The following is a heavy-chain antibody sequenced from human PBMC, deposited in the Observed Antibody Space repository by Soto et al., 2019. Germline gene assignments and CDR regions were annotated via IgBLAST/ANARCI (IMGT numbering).Heavy chain of an antibody. V-gene: IGHV3-23*01. D-gene: IGHD4-17*01. CDR3: AKDLRPDGVWDFDY. Sequence: VQLLESGGDLVQPGGSLRLSCAASGFTFSSYTMTWVRQAPGKGLEWDSGINSGGRTYYADSVKGRFTISRDDSKNTLYLQIISLRAEDTAVYYCAKDLRPDGVWDFDYWGQGTLVTVSS. J-gene: IGHJ4*02. CDR2: INSGGRT. CDR1: GFTFSSYT.